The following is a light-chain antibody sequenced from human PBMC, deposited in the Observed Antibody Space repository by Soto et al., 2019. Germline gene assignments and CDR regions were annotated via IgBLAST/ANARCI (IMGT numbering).Light chain of an antibody. J-gene: IGLJ3*02. CDR3: SSYTSSILV. Sequence: QSVLTQPASVSGSPGQSITISCTGTNSDVGGYNYVSWYQQYPGKAPKLMIYEVSNRPSGVSNRFSGSKSGNTASLTISGLQAEDEADYYCSSYTSSILVFGGGTKVPVL. V-gene: IGLV2-14*01. CDR1: NSDVGGYNY. CDR2: EVS.